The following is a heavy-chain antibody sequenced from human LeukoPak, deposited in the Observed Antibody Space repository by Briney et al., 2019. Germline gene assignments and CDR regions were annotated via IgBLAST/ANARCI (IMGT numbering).Heavy chain of an antibody. CDR2: IFYSGNT. Sequence: KPSETLSLTCTVSGGSISGYYWSWIRQPPGKGLEWIGYIFYSGNTNFNPSLKSRVTISLDTSMNQISLKLNSVTAADTALYYCARQASWLPYFDLWGRGMLVTVSS. V-gene: IGHV4-59*08. CDR1: GGSISGYY. CDR3: ARQASWLPYFDL. D-gene: IGHD6-13*01. J-gene: IGHJ2*01.